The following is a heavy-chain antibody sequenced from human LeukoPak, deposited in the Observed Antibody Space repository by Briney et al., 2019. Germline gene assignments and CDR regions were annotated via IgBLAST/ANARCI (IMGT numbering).Heavy chain of an antibody. CDR3: DWFSNSDSLDV. CDR1: GGTFNNFV. CDR2: IIPILELP. D-gene: IGHD3-9*01. Sequence: SVKVSCKASGGTFNNFVISWVRQAPGQGLEWMGRIIPILELPSYAQKFQGRITITADSSTGTAYMEMTSLRSEDTAVYFCDWFSNSDSLDVWGQGTTVTVSS. J-gene: IGHJ6*02. V-gene: IGHV1-69*04.